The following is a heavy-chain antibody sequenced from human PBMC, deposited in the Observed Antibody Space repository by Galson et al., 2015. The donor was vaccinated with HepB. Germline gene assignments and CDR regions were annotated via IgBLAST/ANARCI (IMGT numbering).Heavy chain of an antibody. CDR3: ARGPGRELYMAY. Sequence: SVKVSCKASGYTFTSYGISWVRQAPGQGLEWMGWISAYNGNTNYAQKLQGRVTMTADRSRNTAYMELRSLRSDDTAVYYCARGPGRELYMAYWGQGALVTVSS. CDR2: ISAYNGNT. D-gene: IGHD1-7*01. J-gene: IGHJ4*02. CDR1: GYTFTSYG. V-gene: IGHV1-18*01.